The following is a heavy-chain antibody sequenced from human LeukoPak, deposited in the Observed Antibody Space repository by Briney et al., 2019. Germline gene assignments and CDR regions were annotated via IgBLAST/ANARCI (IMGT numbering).Heavy chain of an antibody. J-gene: IGHJ4*02. CDR1: GGSISSYY. CDR2: IYYSGRT. CDR3: ARESYYDFWSSYLIDY. Sequence: KPSETLSLTCTVSGGSISSYYWSWIRQPPGKGLEWIGYIYYSGRTNYNPSLKSRVTMSVDTSKNQFSLKLSSVTAADTAVYYCARESYYDFWSSYLIDYWGQGILVTVSS. D-gene: IGHD3-3*01. V-gene: IGHV4-59*12.